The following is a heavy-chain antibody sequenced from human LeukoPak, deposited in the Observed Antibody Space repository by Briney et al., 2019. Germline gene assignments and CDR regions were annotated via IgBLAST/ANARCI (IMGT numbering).Heavy chain of an antibody. CDR1: GFTFSDHY. D-gene: IGHD3-10*01. CDR2: ISSSGFNT. Sequence: GGSLRLSCATSGFTFSDHYMSWIRQAPGKGLQWVSHISSSGFNTYYADSARGRFTISRDNPRKSLYLQMNSLRAEDTAVYYCARDSTSGGFDNWGQGTLVTVYS. V-gene: IGHV3-11*04. CDR3: ARDSTSGGFDN. J-gene: IGHJ4*02.